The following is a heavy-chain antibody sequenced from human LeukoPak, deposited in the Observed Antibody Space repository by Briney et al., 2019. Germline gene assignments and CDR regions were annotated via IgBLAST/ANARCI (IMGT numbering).Heavy chain of an antibody. J-gene: IGHJ4*02. CDR3: ARVRDGYYPEMDY. CDR1: DVSIRSYF. V-gene: IGHV4-59*01. CDR2: IYYRGTI. Sequence: PSETLSLTCSVSDVSIRSYFWSWIRQPPGKGLELIGHIYYRGTIKYNPSLKSRVTISVDVPNNQFSLNLRSVTAADTAVYDCARVRDGYYPEMDYWAQGTLVTVSS. D-gene: IGHD5-24*01.